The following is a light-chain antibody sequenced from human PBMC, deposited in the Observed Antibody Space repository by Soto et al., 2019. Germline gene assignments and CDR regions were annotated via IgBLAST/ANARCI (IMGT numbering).Light chain of an antibody. CDR2: WAS. J-gene: IGKJ2*01. CDR1: QSVLYSSNNKNY. Sequence: DIVMTQSPDSLAVSLGERATINCKSSQSVLYSSNNKNYLAWYQQRPGQPPKLLIYWASTRESGVPDRFSGSGSGTDFTLSITSLQAEDVAVYYCQQYESTSPAFGQWTKLGIK. V-gene: IGKV4-1*01. CDR3: QQYESTSPA.